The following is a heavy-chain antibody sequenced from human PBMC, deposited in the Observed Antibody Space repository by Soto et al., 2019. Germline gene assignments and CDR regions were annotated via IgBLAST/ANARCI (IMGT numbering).Heavy chain of an antibody. CDR1: GFTFSSYA. CDR3: AADKRTLAAFDG. V-gene: IGHV3-23*01. J-gene: IGHJ3*01. Sequence: DVQLLESGGGLVQPGGSLRLSCAASGFTFSSYAMSWVRQAPGKGLEWVSTMSGSGVTTYYADSAKGRLTISRDNSKNALSRPISSLRDDDTAVYYGAADKRTLAAFDGWGQGTMVTVSS. CDR2: MSGSGVTT.